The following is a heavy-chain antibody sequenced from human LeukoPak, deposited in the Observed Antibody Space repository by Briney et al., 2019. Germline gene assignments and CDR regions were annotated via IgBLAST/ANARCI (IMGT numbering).Heavy chain of an antibody. D-gene: IGHD6-6*01. V-gene: IGHV3-21*01. Sequence: GGSLRLSCAASGFTFSSYSMNWVRQSPEKGLEWVSSITSGTTYIYYADSVRGRFTLSRDNAKNSLYLQMNSLRAEDTAVYYCARWPYSSSYYFDYWGQGTLVAVSS. J-gene: IGHJ4*02. CDR3: ARWPYSSSYYFDY. CDR2: ITSGTTYI. CDR1: GFTFSSYS.